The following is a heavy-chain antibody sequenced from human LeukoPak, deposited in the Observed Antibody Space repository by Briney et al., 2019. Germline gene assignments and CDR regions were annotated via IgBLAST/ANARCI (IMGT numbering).Heavy chain of an antibody. CDR3: ARGVCEAAECMAFPFDY. Sequence: SETLSLTCAVSGGSIGGYYWSWIRQPPGKGLEWIGYIYYSGSTKYNPSLKSRVTISVDTSKNQFSLKLSSVTAADTAVYYCARGVCEAAECMAFPFDYWGQGTLVTVSS. V-gene: IGHV4-59*12. J-gene: IGHJ4*02. D-gene: IGHD6-13*01. CDR2: IYYSGST. CDR1: GGSIGGYY.